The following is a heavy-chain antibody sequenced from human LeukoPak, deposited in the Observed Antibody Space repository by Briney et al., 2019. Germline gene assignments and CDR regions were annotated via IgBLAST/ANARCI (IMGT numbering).Heavy chain of an antibody. J-gene: IGHJ6*03. CDR3: ARGTGMATIIYYYYYMDV. V-gene: IGHV7-4-1*02. D-gene: IGHD5-24*01. CDR2: INTNTGNP. Sequence: ASVKVSCKASGYIFTNYAMNWVRQAPGQGLEWMGWINTNTGNPTYAQGFTGRFVFSLDTSVSTAYLQISSLKAEDTAVYYCARGTGMATIIYYYYYMDVWGKGTTVTVSS. CDR1: GYIFTNYA.